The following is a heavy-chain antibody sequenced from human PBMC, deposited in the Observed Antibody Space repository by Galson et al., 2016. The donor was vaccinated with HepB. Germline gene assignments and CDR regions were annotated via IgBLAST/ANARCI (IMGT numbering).Heavy chain of an antibody. CDR2: ISAYNGYT. Sequence: VKVSCKASGYTFTCYGFSWVRQAPGQGLEWMGWISAYNGYTNYAQKLQGRVTMTTDTSTSTAYMELRSLRSNDTAGYYCASYRLIPPSYNGCDPWGQGTLVTVSS. CDR1: GYTFTCYG. CDR3: ASYRLIPPSYNGCDP. D-gene: IGHD1-14*01. V-gene: IGHV1-18*04. J-gene: IGHJ5*02.